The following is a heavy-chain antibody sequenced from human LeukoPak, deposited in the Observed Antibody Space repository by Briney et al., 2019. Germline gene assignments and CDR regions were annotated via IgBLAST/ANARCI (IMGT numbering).Heavy chain of an antibody. J-gene: IGHJ4*02. Sequence: SETLSLTCTVSGGSISSSSYYWGWIRQPPGKGLEWIGSIYYSGSTNYNPSLKSRVTISVDTSKNQFSLKLSSVTAADTAVYYCARQISSGWYLIDYWGQGTLVTVSS. CDR1: GGSISSSSYY. CDR2: IYYSGST. CDR3: ARQISSGWYLIDY. D-gene: IGHD6-19*01. V-gene: IGHV4-39*01.